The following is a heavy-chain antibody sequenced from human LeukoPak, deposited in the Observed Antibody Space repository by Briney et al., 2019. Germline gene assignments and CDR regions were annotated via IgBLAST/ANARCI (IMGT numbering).Heavy chain of an antibody. Sequence: GASVEVSCKASGYTFPNYGVSWVRQAPGQGLEWMGWINTYNGNTNYAQKLQGRVTMTTDTSTSTAYMELRSLRSDDTAVYYCARGGGDFGLPLDYWGQGTLVTVSS. CDR1: GYTFPNYG. D-gene: IGHD3/OR15-3a*01. CDR3: ARGGGDFGLPLDY. J-gene: IGHJ4*02. V-gene: IGHV1-18*01. CDR2: INTYNGNT.